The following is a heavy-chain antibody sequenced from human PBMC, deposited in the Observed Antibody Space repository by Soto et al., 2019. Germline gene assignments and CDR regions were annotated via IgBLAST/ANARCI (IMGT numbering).Heavy chain of an antibody. CDR2: INPSGGST. V-gene: IGHV1-46*01. CDR1: GYTVTSYY. J-gene: IGHJ6*02. D-gene: IGHD4-17*01. Sequence: ASVKVSCKASGYTVTSYYMHCVRQAPGQGLEWMGIINPSGGSTSYAQKFQGRVTMTRDTSTSTVYMELSSLRSEDTAVYYCARGIMTTAPRRVSGMDVWGQGTTVTVSS. CDR3: ARGIMTTAPRRVSGMDV.